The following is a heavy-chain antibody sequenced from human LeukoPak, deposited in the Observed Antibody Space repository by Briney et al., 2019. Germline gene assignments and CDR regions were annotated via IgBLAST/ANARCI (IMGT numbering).Heavy chain of an antibody. V-gene: IGHV3-33*08. CDR2: IWYDGSNK. CDR1: GFTFSNYG. CDR3: APSAPNYYYYGMDV. J-gene: IGHJ6*02. Sequence: GGSLRLSCAASGFTFSNYGMHWVRQAPGKGLEWVAVIWYDGSNKYYADSVRGRFTISRDNSKNTLYLQMNSLRAEDTAVYYCAPSAPNYYYYGMDVWGQGTTVTVSS.